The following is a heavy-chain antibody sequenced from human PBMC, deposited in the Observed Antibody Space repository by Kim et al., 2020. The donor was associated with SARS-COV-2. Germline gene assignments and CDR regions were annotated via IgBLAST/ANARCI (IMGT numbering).Heavy chain of an antibody. Sequence: ASVKVSCKASGYTFTSYAMHWVRQAPGQRLEWMGWINAGNGNTKYSQKFQGRVTITRDTSASTAYMELSSLRSEDTAVYYCARGPIRMLSTNWFDPWGQGTLVTVSS. CDR1: GYTFTSYA. V-gene: IGHV1-3*01. D-gene: IGHD2-8*01. CDR2: INAGNGNT. CDR3: ARGPIRMLSTNWFDP. J-gene: IGHJ5*02.